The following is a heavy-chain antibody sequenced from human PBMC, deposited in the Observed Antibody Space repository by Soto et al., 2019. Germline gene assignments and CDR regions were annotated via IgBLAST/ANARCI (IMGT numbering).Heavy chain of an antibody. V-gene: IGHV1-3*01. CDR3: ARVQRFVKSGYSYGQPYYFDY. CDR2: INAGNGNT. CDR1: GYTFTSYA. Sequence: ASVKVSCKASGYTFTSYAMHWVRQAPGQRLEWMGWINAGNGNTKYSQKFQGRVTITRDTSASTAYMELSSLRSEDTAVYYCARVQRFVKSGYSYGQPYYFDYWGQGTLVTVSS. J-gene: IGHJ4*02. D-gene: IGHD5-18*01.